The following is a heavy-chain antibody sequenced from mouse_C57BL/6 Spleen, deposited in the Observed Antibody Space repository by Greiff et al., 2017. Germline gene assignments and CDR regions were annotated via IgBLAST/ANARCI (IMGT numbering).Heavy chain of an antibody. V-gene: IGHV1-5*01. CDR2: IYPGNRDT. Sequence: QQSGTVLARPGASVKMSCKTSGYTFTSYWMHWVKQRPGQGLEWIGAIYPGNRDTRYNQKFKGKAKLTAVTSAHTAYMELSSLTNDDSAVYYCTRRSITTVVEAYYYAMDYWGQGTSVTVSS. CDR3: TRRSITTVVEAYYYAMDY. D-gene: IGHD1-1*01. CDR1: GYTFTSYW. J-gene: IGHJ4*01.